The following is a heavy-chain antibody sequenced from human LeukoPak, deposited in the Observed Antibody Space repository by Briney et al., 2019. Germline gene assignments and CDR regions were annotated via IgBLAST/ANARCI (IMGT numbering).Heavy chain of an antibody. J-gene: IGHJ4*02. CDR1: GFSFSSYA. CDR2: ISGSGSNT. Sequence: GWSLRLSCAASGFSFSSYAMSWVRQAPGRGLDWVSAISGSGSNTYYADSVQGRFTISRDNTKDTLYLQMNTLRAEDTAVYYCAKRPSAYCFEGGCYFNYWGQGTLVIVSS. V-gene: IGHV3-23*01. D-gene: IGHD2-21*01. CDR3: AKRPSAYCFEGGCYFNY.